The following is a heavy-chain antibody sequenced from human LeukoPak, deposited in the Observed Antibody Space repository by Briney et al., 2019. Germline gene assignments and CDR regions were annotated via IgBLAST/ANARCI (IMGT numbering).Heavy chain of an antibody. J-gene: IGHJ4*02. CDR2: MNPNSGNT. D-gene: IGHD4-17*01. CDR3: ARGQGTTRPPSFDY. CDR1: GYTFTSYD. V-gene: IGHV1-8*01. Sequence: ASVKVSCKASGYTFTSYDINWVRQATGQGLEWVGWMNPNSGNTGYAQKFQGRVTMTRNTSISTTYMELSSLRSEDTAVYYCARGQGTTRPPSFDYWGQGTLVTVSS.